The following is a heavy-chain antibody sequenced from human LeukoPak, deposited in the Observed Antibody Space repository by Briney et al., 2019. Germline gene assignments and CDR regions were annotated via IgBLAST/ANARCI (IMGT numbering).Heavy chain of an antibody. J-gene: IGHJ4*02. V-gene: IGHV3-11*01. CDR1: GFTFSVYY. CDR2: ISSSGSTI. D-gene: IGHD3-22*01. CDR3: AKDLENYYDSSGYSH. Sequence: GGSLRLSCAAAGFTFSVYYMSWIRQAPGKGLEGVSYISSSGSTIYYADSVKGRFTISRDNAKNSLYLQMNSLRAEDTALYSCAKDLENYYDSSGYSHWGQGTLVSVSS.